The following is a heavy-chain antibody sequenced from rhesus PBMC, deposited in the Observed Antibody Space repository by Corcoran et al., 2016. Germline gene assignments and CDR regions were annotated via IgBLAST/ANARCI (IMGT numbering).Heavy chain of an antibody. J-gene: IGHJ4*01. CDR1: GASRTSSW. Sequence: QVQLQESGPGLVSPAETLSLPSAVSGASRTSSWRNWNRQPPGQGRAGIGESNGNSGSTNCNPSPKRRVTISKGASKNQFSLKMSSVTAADTAVYYWARDGGGGWSGEDYWGQGVLVTVSS. D-gene: IGHD6-37*01. CDR3: ARDGGGGWSGEDY. V-gene: IGHV4-80*01. CDR2: SNGNSGST.